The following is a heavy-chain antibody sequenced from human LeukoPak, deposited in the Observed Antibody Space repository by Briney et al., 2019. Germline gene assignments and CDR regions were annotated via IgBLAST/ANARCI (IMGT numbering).Heavy chain of an antibody. D-gene: IGHD6-19*01. Sequence: GASVKVFCRVCVYTLTELAIFWVRQAPGKGRQWMVRSDSEESDTLSAQNCQGRLNMTENTSTDTAYMELSSLSSEDTAVYYCAGPAGVLDALDIWGQGTMVTVSS. CDR3: AGPAGVLDALDI. V-gene: IGHV1-24*01. CDR1: VYTLTELA. J-gene: IGHJ3*02. CDR2: SDSEESDT.